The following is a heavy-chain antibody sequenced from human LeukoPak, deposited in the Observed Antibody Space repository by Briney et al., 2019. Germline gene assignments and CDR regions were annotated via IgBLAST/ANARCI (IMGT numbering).Heavy chain of an antibody. Sequence: GGSLRLSCAASGFTFSEYWMHWVRQAPGKGLVWVSRISSDGSVKNYADSVKGRFTISRDNSKNTLYLQMNSLRVEDTAVYYCARGRPHGNDYWGQGTLVTVSS. J-gene: IGHJ4*02. D-gene: IGHD4-23*01. V-gene: IGHV3-74*01. CDR3: ARGRPHGNDY. CDR2: ISSDGSVK. CDR1: GFTFSEYW.